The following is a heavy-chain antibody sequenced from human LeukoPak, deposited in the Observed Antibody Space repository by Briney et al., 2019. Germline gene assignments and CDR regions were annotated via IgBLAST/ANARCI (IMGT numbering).Heavy chain of an antibody. CDR3: ARDKWELRVNWFDP. D-gene: IGHD1-26*01. V-gene: IGHV4-4*07. Sequence: RSETLSLTCTVSGGSISSYYWSWIRQPAGKGLEWIGRIYTSGSTNYNPSLKSRVTMSVDTSKNQFSLKLSSVTAADTAVYYCARDKWELRVNWFDPWGQGTPVTVSS. CDR2: IYTSGST. CDR1: GGSISSYY. J-gene: IGHJ5*02.